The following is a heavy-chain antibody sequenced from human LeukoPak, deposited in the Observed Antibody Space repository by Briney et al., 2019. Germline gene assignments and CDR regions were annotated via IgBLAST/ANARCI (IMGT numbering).Heavy chain of an antibody. J-gene: IGHJ5*02. CDR2: VYDTGDT. CDR1: GTSITRTY. V-gene: IGHV4-59*12. CDR3: ARDSIMITFGGVITHWFDP. Sequence: PSETLSLTCTVSGTSITRTYWSWIRQPPGRGLESVGYVYDTGDTNYNPSLKSRVTISVDTSKNQFSLKLSSVTAADTAVYYCARDSIMITFGGVITHWFDPWGQGTLVTVSS. D-gene: IGHD3-16*02.